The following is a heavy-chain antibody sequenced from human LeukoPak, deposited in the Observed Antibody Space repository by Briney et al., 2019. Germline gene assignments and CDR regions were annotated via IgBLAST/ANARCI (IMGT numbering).Heavy chain of an antibody. CDR2: IYYSGST. Sequence: SETLSLTCTVSGGSISSGGYYWSWIRQHPGKGLEWIGYIYYSGSTYYNPSLKSRVTISVDTSKNQFSLKLSSVTAADTAVYYCARGIVATLFNDDAFDIWGQGTMVTVSS. CDR1: GGSISSGGYY. D-gene: IGHD5-12*01. CDR3: ARGIVATLFNDDAFDI. J-gene: IGHJ3*02. V-gene: IGHV4-31*03.